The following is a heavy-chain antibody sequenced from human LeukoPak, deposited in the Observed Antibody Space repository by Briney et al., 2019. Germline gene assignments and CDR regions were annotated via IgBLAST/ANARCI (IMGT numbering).Heavy chain of an antibody. CDR3: AKASLQRHWYYYDSSGYAAAFDI. Sequence: PGGSLRLSCAASGFTFSSYGMHWVRQAPGKGLEWVAVIWYDGSNKYYADSAKGRFTIFRDNSKNTLYLQMNSLRAEDTAVYYCAKASLQRHWYYYDSSGYAAAFDIWGQGTMVTVSS. J-gene: IGHJ3*02. CDR1: GFTFSSYG. D-gene: IGHD3-22*01. V-gene: IGHV3-33*06. CDR2: IWYDGSNK.